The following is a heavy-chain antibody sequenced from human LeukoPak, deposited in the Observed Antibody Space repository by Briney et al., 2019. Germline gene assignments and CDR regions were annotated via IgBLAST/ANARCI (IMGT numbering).Heavy chain of an antibody. V-gene: IGHV3-53*01. CDR2: IYSGGRT. J-gene: IGHJ4*02. CDR1: GFNVSSDY. Sequence: GGSLRLSCAASGFNVSSDYMSWVRQAPGKGLELVSVIYSGGRTYYADSVKGRFTISRDNSKNTLFLQMNSLRAEDTAVYYCARGMISISQPLYFDYWGQGTLVTVSS. D-gene: IGHD3-9*01. CDR3: ARGMISISQPLYFDY.